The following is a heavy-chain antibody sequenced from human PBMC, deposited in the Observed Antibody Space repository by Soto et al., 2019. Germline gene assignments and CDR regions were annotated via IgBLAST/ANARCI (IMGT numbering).Heavy chain of an antibody. CDR1: GYPFTSYG. Sequence: QVQLVQSGAEVKKPGASVKVSCKTSGYPFTSYGINWVRQAPGQGPEWMGWISAYNGKTSYTQKFQCRVTMTTDTSTSTAYMELRSLSSDDTAVYYCARDRLIAVTGLLHYWGQGTLVTVSS. CDR3: ARDRLIAVTGLLHY. V-gene: IGHV1-18*01. D-gene: IGHD6-19*01. J-gene: IGHJ4*02. CDR2: ISAYNGKT.